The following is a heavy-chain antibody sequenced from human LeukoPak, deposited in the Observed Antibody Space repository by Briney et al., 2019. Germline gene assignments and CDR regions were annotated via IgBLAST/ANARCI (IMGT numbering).Heavy chain of an antibody. D-gene: IGHD6-13*01. Sequence: SETLSLTCTVSGGSISSSSYYWGWIRQPPGKGLEWIGSIYYSGSTYYNPSLKSRVTISVDTSKNQFSLKLSSVTAADTAVYYCAREYGIAAASGGMDVWGQGTTVTVSS. CDR3: AREYGIAAASGGMDV. CDR1: GGSISSSSYY. CDR2: IYYSGST. J-gene: IGHJ6*02. V-gene: IGHV4-39*07.